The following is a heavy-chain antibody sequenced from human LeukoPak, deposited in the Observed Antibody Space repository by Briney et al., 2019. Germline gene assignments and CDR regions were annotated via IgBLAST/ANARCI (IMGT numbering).Heavy chain of an antibody. V-gene: IGHV3-23*01. CDR3: ARFHYCSGGSCYSEKDY. D-gene: IGHD2-15*01. CDR2: IRGSGSST. CDR1: GFSFSSYA. J-gene: IGHJ4*02. Sequence: GGSLRLSCTASGFSFSSYAMSWLRQAPGKGLEWVSSIRGSGSSTYYADSVKGRFTISRDNSKNTLYLQMNSLRAEDTAVYYCARFHYCSGGSCYSEKDYWGQGTLVTVSS.